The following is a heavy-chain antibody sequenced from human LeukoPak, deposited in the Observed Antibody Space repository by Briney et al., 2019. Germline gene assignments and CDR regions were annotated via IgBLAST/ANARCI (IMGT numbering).Heavy chain of an antibody. CDR1: GGTFSSYA. CDR3: ALSAGYCSSTSCSHDAFDI. CDR2: IIPIFGTA. Sequence: SVKVSCKASGGTFSSYAISWVRQAPGQGLEWMGGIIPIFGTANYAQKFQGRVTITADGSTSTAYMELSSLRSEDTAVYYCALSAGYCSSTSCSHDAFDIWGQGTMVTVSS. D-gene: IGHD2-2*01. V-gene: IGHV1-69*13. J-gene: IGHJ3*02.